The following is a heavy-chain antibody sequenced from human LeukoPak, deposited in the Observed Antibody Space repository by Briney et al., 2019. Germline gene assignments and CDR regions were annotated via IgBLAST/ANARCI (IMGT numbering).Heavy chain of an antibody. CDR3: ARDVGDS. J-gene: IGHJ4*02. CDR2: IKEDGSDK. Sequence: GGSLRLSCAASGFPFSSYWMSWVRQAPGKGLEWVANIKEDGSDKYYVDSVKGRFTISRDNAKNSLYLQMNSLRAEDTALYYCARDVGDSWGQGALVTVSS. D-gene: IGHD2-15*01. V-gene: IGHV3-7*01. CDR1: GFPFSSYW.